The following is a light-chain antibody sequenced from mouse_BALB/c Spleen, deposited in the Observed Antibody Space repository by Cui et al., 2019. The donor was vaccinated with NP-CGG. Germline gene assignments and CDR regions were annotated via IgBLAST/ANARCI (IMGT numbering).Light chain of an antibody. CDR2: GTR. CDR3: ALWYSTHWV. J-gene: IGLJ1*01. Sequence: HAVVSQESALTTSPGGTVTLTWRSSAGAVTTSNYSNWLQEKPDHLFTGLIGGTRNRAPGVPVRFSGFLIGDKAALTITGAQTEDDAMYFCALWYSTHWVFGGGTKLTVL. V-gene: IGLV2*02. CDR1: AGAVTTSNY.